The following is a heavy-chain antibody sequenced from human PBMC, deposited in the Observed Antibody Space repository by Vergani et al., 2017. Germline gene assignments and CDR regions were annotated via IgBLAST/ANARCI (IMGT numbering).Heavy chain of an antibody. D-gene: IGHD1-1*01. CDR2: IYYSGST. J-gene: IGHJ3*02. V-gene: IGHV4-59*12. Sequence: QVQLQESGPGLVKPSETLSLTCTVSGGSISSYYWSWIRQPPGKGLEWIGYIYYSGSTNYNPSLKSRVTISVDTSKNQFSMKLSSVTAADTAVYYCARGRYNWNDWGDAFDIWGQGTMVTVSS. CDR1: GGSISSYY. CDR3: ARGRYNWNDWGDAFDI.